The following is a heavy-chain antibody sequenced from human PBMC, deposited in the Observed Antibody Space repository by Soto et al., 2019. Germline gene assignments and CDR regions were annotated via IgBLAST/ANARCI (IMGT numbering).Heavy chain of an antibody. Sequence: GVSLRLSCAASGFTFSSYSMNWVRQSPGKGLEWVASISSSSSYIYYADSVKGRFTISRDKAKNSLFLQMSSLRAEDTALYYCETNKGQAAGNYGMNVGAGGTRLTVPS. CDR2: ISSSSSYI. CDR1: GFTFSSYS. J-gene: IGHJ6*04. V-gene: IGHV3-21*01. D-gene: IGHD6-25*01. CDR3: ETNKGQAAGNYGMNV.